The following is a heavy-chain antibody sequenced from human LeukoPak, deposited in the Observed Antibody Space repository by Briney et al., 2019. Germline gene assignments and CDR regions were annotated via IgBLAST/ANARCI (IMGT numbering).Heavy chain of an antibody. D-gene: IGHD6-13*01. J-gene: IGHJ4*02. Sequence: PGGSLRLSCAASGFTFSSYGMHWVRQAPGKGLEWVAFIRYDGSNKYYADSVKGRFTISRDNSKNTLYLQMNSLRAEDTAVYYCAKDPGYSSPEYFDYWGQGTLVTVSS. CDR3: AKDPGYSSPEYFDY. CDR1: GFTFSSYG. V-gene: IGHV3-30*02. CDR2: IRYDGSNK.